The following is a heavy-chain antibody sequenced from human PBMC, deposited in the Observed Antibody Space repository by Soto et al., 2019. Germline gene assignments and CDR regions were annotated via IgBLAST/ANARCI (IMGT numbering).Heavy chain of an antibody. V-gene: IGHV4-4*02. CDR3: ARDLGRPVHSGYEYWFDP. CDR2: IYHSGST. J-gene: IGHJ5*02. D-gene: IGHD5-12*01. Sequence: QVQLQESGPGLVKPSGTLSLTCAVSGGSISSSNWWSWVRQPPGKGLEWIGEIYHSGSTNYNPSLKSRVTISVDKSKNQFSLKLSSVTAADTAVYYCARDLGRPVHSGYEYWFDPWGQGTLVTVSS. CDR1: GGSISSSNW.